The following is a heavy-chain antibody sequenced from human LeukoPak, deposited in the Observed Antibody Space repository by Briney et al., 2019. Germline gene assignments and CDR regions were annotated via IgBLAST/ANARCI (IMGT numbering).Heavy chain of an antibody. CDR2: VSYSGST. CDR3: ARYLSSSSGLDY. D-gene: IGHD6-6*01. CDR1: GGSISPYY. V-gene: IGHV4-59*01. J-gene: IGHJ4*02. Sequence: PSETLSLTCTVSGGSISPYYWSWIRQPPGKGLEWIGYVSYSGSTNYNPSLKSRVTISVDTSKNQFSLKLNSMTAADTAVYYCARYLSSSSGLDYWGQGTLVTVSS.